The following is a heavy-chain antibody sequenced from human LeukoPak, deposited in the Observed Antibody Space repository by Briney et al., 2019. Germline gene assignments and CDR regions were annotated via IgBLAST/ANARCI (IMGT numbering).Heavy chain of an antibody. CDR1: GFTFSSYA. J-gene: IGHJ4*02. D-gene: IGHD2-2*01. CDR2: ISGSGGST. Sequence: GGSLRLSCAASGFTFSSYAMSWVRQAPGKGLEWVSAISGSGGSTYYADSVRGRFTISRDNSKNTLYLQMNSLRAEDTAIYYCAKGSSSSCYSHFDYWGQGNLVTVSS. V-gene: IGHV3-23*01. CDR3: AKGSSSSCYSHFDY.